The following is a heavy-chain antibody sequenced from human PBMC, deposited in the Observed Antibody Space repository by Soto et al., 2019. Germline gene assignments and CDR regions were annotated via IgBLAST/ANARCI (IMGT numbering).Heavy chain of an antibody. CDR1: GASISSSGYY. V-gene: IGHV4-39*01. CDR2: IDYSGNT. J-gene: IGHJ4*02. Sequence: QLQLQQSGPGLVKPSETLSLTCTASGASISSSGYYWRWIRQPPGRGLEWIGSIDYSGNTYYNPSLRSRGTVSVDTSKNQFPLCLRYLTAEDTTVYYCVRGGLLWPQSSYSFDVWGQGALVTVSS. CDR3: VRGGLLWPQSSYSFDV. D-gene: IGHD2-21*01.